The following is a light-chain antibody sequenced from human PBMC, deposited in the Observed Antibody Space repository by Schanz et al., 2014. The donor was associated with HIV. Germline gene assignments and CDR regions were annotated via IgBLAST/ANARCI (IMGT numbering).Light chain of an antibody. CDR1: QSVSNRY. Sequence: EIVMTQSPGTLSLSPGERVTLSCRASQSVSNRYLAWYQQRPGQAPRLLIYGASSRATGIPDRFSGSGSGTDCTLTITSLEHEDFAVHYCHQYGSSPRTFGQGPRVEV. V-gene: IGKV3-20*01. CDR3: HQYGSSPRT. J-gene: IGKJ1*01. CDR2: GAS.